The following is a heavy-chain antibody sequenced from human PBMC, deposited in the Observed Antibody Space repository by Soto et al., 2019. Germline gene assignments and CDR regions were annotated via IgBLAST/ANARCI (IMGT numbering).Heavy chain of an antibody. CDR1: GYTFTSYA. CDR2: INAGNGNT. V-gene: IGHV1-3*01. J-gene: IGHJ4*02. Sequence: GASVKVSCKASGYTFTSYAMHWVRQAPGQRLEWMGWINAGNGNTKYSQKFQGRVTITRDTSASTAYMELSSLRSEDTAVYYCARDSRDLSTYYYDSSGYPGYWGQGTLVTVSS. D-gene: IGHD3-22*01. CDR3: ARDSRDLSTYYYDSSGYPGY.